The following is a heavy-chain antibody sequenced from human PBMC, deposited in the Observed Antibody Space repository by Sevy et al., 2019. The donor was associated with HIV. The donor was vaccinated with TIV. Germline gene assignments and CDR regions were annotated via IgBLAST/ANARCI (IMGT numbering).Heavy chain of an antibody. CDR1: GYTFTGYY. D-gene: IGHD3-10*01. CDR3: AGPGLFYGSGSYAYYYYGMDV. J-gene: IGHJ6*02. Sequence: ASVKVSCKASGYTFTGYYMHWVRQAPGQGLEWMGRINPNSGGTNYAQKFQGRVTMTRDTSISTAYMELSRLRSDDTAMYYCAGPGLFYGSGSYAYYYYGMDVWGQGTTVTVSS. CDR2: INPNSGGT. V-gene: IGHV1-2*06.